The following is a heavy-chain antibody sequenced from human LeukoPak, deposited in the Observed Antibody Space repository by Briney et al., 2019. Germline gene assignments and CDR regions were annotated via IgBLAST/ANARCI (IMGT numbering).Heavy chain of an antibody. CDR1: GGTFSSYA. V-gene: IGHV1-69*04. D-gene: IGHD2-8*01. J-gene: IGHJ6*02. CDR3: ARSIHCTNGVCFGYYYYYGMDV. Sequence: ASVKVSCKASGGTFSSYAISWVRQAPGQGLEWMGRIIPILGIANYAQKFQGRVTITADKSTSTAYMELSSLRSEDTAVYYCARSIHCTNGVCFGYYYYYGMDVWGQGTTVTVSS. CDR2: IIPILGIA.